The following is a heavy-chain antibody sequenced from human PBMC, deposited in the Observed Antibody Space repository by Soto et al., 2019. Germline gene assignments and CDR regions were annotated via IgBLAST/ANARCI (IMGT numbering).Heavy chain of an antibody. Sequence: EVQQLESGGGLVQTGGSLRLSCAASGFTFSSYAMSWVRQAPGKGLEWVSAISGSGGSTYYADSVKGRFTISRDNSKNTMYLKMNSLRAEDTAVYYCAKRPGGVFGELPYYFDYWGQGTLVTVSS. CDR2: ISGSGGST. D-gene: IGHD3-10*02. J-gene: IGHJ4*02. V-gene: IGHV3-23*01. CDR3: AKRPGGVFGELPYYFDY. CDR1: GFTFSSYA.